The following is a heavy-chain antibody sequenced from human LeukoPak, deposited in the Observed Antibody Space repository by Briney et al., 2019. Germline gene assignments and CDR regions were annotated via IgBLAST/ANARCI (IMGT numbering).Heavy chain of an antibody. J-gene: IGHJ6*03. CDR2: MNTNSGNT. CDR3: ARAPSWNYNRYYYYYVDV. D-gene: IGHD1-7*01. V-gene: IGHV1-8*03. Sequence: ASVKVSCKTSGYTFTNFDINWVRQASGHGLEWMGWMNTNSGNTGYAQKFQGRVTITRNTSISTAYMELSSLRSEDTAVYYCARAPSWNYNRYYYYYVDVWGRGTTVTVSS. CDR1: GYTFTNFD.